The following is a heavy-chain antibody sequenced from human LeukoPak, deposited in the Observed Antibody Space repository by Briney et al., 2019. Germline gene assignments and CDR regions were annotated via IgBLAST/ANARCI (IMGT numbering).Heavy chain of an antibody. J-gene: IGHJ4*02. CDR1: GLTFSSHW. CDR3: ARRVVVPAAPYYFDY. Sequence: PGGSLRLSCAASGLTFSSHWMHWVRHAPGKGLVWVSRITNDGSSTTYADSVKGRFTISRDNAKNTLYLQMNSLRAEDTAVYYCARRVVVPAAPYYFDYWGQGTLVTVSS. V-gene: IGHV3-74*01. CDR2: ITNDGSST. D-gene: IGHD2-2*01.